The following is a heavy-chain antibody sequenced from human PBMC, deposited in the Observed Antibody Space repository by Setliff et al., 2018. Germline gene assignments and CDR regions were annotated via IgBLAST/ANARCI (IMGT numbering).Heavy chain of an antibody. D-gene: IGHD2-15*01. J-gene: IGHJ3*01. Sequence: GESLKISCKASGYSFARHWIAWVRQMPGKGLEWMGIIYPDDSDSRYSPSFQGQVSISADKSINTAYLQWSTLQASDTAMYYCVRPSAGYSRPFDVWGQGTMVTVSS. V-gene: IGHV5-51*01. CDR1: GYSFARHW. CDR2: IYPDDSDS. CDR3: VRPSAGYSRPFDV.